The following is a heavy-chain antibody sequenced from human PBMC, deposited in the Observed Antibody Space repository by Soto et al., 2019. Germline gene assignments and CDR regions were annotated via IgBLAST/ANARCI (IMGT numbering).Heavy chain of an antibody. J-gene: IGHJ4*02. Sequence: VKVSCKASGFTFTSSAVQWVRQARGQRLEWIGWIVVGSGNTNYAQKFQERVTITRGMSTSTAYMELSSLRSEDTAVYYCAAAPDGGTSVDYWGQGTLVTVSS. CDR1: GFTFTSSA. CDR2: IVVGSGNT. CDR3: AAAPDGGTSVDY. D-gene: IGHD2-15*01. V-gene: IGHV1-58*01.